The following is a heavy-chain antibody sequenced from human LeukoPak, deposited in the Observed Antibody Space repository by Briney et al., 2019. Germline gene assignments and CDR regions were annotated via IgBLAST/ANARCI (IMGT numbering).Heavy chain of an antibody. CDR3: ARRMQNSSNRYCIDY. J-gene: IGHJ4*02. V-gene: IGHV3-23*01. CDR1: GVTCSSYA. CDR2: ITGSRGST. D-gene: IGHD6-13*01. Sequence: PGGSLRLSCAASGVTCSSYAMGWVRQAPGKGLEWVSGITGSRGSTYYAGSVKGRFSISRDNSKNTLYLQMNRLRAGDPAVYYCARRMQNSSNRYCIDYWGQGTLVTVSS.